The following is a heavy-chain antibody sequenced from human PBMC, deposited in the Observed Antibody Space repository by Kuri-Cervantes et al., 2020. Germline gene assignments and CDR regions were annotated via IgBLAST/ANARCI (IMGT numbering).Heavy chain of an antibody. CDR1: GFTFSSYE. D-gene: IGHD3-9*01. V-gene: IGHV3-48*03. Sequence: LSLTCAASGFTFSSYEMNWVRQAPGKGLEWVSYISSSGSTIYYADSVKGRFTISRDNSKNTLYLQMNSLRAEDTAVYYCAKGERYYDILTGYYPTPTFDYWGQGTLVTVSS. J-gene: IGHJ4*02. CDR2: ISSSGSTI. CDR3: AKGERYYDILTGYYPTPTFDY.